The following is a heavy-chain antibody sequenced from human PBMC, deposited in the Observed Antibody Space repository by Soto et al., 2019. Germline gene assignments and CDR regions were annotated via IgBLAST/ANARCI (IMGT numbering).Heavy chain of an antibody. CDR2: IHTSGRT. J-gene: IGHJ4*02. D-gene: IGHD6-13*01. CDR3: AGGAAADYFAY. CDR1: GDSISTYY. V-gene: IGHV4-4*07. Sequence: QVQLQESGPGLVKASETLSLTCTVSGDSISTYYWSWIRQPAGKGLEWIGRIHTSGRTLYNPSLKSRVNMSVGTSKIHFSLDLRSVTAADTAVYSCAGGAAADYFAYWGQGTLVTVSS.